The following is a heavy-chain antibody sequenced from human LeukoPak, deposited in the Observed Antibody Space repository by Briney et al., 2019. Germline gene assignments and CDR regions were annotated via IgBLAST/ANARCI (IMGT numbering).Heavy chain of an antibody. V-gene: IGHV3-7*03. CDR1: GFTFSNYF. Sequence: GGSLRLSCAASGFTFSNYFMGWVRQAPGKGLEWVANLKQDGGESYYVDSVRGRFTISRDNAKNSLYLQMTSLRAEDTAMYYCVRYQRGYDYFSDSWGQGTLVTVSS. CDR2: LKQDGGES. D-gene: IGHD1-20*01. J-gene: IGHJ4*02. CDR3: VRYQRGYDYFSDS.